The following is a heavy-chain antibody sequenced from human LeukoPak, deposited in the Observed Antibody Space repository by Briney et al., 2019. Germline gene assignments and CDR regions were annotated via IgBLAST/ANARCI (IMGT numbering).Heavy chain of an antibody. CDR1: GGSISSYY. Sequence: PSETLSLTCTVSGGSISSYYWTWIRQPPGKGLEWIGYIYYTGATSYNPSLKSRVTISVDTSKNQFSLKVTSVTTADTAVYYCAKYGGRGWVIDNWGQGTLVTVSS. J-gene: IGHJ4*02. V-gene: IGHV4-59*08. D-gene: IGHD6-19*01. CDR3: AKYGGRGWVIDN. CDR2: IYYTGAT.